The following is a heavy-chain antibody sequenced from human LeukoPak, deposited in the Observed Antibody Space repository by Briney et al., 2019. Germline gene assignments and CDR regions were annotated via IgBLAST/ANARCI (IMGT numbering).Heavy chain of an antibody. Sequence: SETLSLTCTVSGYSISSGYYWGWIRQPPGKGLEWIGSTYHSGSTYYNPSLKSRVTISVDTSKNQFSLRLRSVTAADTAVYYCARISSSNWYNERGAFDVWGQGTMVTVSS. D-gene: IGHD6-13*01. V-gene: IGHV4-38-2*02. CDR3: ARISSSNWYNERGAFDV. CDR2: TYHSGST. J-gene: IGHJ3*01. CDR1: GYSISSGYY.